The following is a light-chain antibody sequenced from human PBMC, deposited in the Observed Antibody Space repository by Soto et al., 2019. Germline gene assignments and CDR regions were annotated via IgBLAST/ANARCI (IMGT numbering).Light chain of an antibody. CDR1: QSISTW. J-gene: IGKJ1*01. CDR3: QQYNSYSWT. V-gene: IGKV1-5*03. CDR2: KAS. Sequence: DVHMTQSASTVSVSVGSTVTITCRASQSISTWLAWYQQKQGKAPNLLIYKASSLESGVPSRFSGSVYGTEFNLTLSSLQTDDSATYYCQQYNSYSWTFGQGTKVDIK.